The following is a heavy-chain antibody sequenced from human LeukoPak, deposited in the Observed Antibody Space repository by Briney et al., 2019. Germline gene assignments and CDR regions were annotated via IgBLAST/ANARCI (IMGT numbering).Heavy chain of an antibody. CDR2: ISYDGSYK. J-gene: IGHJ4*02. CDR1: GFTFSSYG. Sequence: PGGSLRLSCAASGFTFSSYGMHWVRQAPGKGLEWVAVISYDGSYKYYADSVKGRFTTSRDNSKNTLYLQMNSLRAEDTAVYYCAKDPGYNSGIDCWGQGTLVTVS. CDR3: AKDPGYNSGIDC. V-gene: IGHV3-30*18. D-gene: IGHD6-19*01.